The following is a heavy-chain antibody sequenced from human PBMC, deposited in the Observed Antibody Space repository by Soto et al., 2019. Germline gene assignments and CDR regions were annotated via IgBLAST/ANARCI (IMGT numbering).Heavy chain of an antibody. V-gene: IGHV3-53*02. CDR3: ARVPGRL. Sequence: QLVETGGGLIQPGTSLTLSCAASGVSVSRNYMTWVRQAPGKGLEWVPFVYSGGATFYADSVKGRFILSRDDSQNTMYLQMNNLRAEDTAVYYCARVPGRLWGRGTLVTVAS. J-gene: IGHJ4*02. D-gene: IGHD3-10*01. CDR2: VYSGGAT. CDR1: GVSVSRNY.